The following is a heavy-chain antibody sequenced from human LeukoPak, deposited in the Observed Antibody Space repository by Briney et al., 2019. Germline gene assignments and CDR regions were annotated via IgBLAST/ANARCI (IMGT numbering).Heavy chain of an antibody. CDR2: ISYDGSNK. D-gene: IGHD3-3*01. V-gene: IGHV3-30*18. CDR1: GFTFSSYG. Sequence: PGRSLRLSCAAPGFTFSSYGMHWVRQALGKGLEWVAVISYDGSNKYYADSVKGRFTISRDNSKNALYLQMNSLRAEDTAVYYCAKLPAEEYYDFWSGYQGWFDPWGQGTLVTVSS. J-gene: IGHJ5*02. CDR3: AKLPAEEYYDFWSGYQGWFDP.